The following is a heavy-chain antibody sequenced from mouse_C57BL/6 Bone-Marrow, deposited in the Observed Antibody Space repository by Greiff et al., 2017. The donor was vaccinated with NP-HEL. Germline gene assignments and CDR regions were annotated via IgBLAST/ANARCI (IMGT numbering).Heavy chain of an antibody. CDR1: GFTFSSYG. V-gene: IGHV5-6*02. J-gene: IGHJ3*01. CDR3: ARRYYDYAWFAY. D-gene: IGHD2-4*01. Sequence: EVKLVESGGDLVKPGGSLKLSCAASGFTFSSYGMSWVRQTPDKRLEWVATISSGGSYTYYPDSVKGRFTISRDNAKNTLYLQMSSLKSEDTAMYYCARRYYDYAWFAYWGQGTLVTVSA. CDR2: ISSGGSYT.